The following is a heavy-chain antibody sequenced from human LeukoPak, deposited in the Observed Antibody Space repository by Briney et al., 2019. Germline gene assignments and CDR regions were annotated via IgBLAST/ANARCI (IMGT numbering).Heavy chain of an antibody. CDR3: ARDGTHHSWDY. V-gene: IGHV1-46*01. CDR2: IHSGGGST. D-gene: IGHD1-1*01. CDR1: GYTVTNYY. J-gene: IGHJ4*02. Sequence: ASVKVSCKASGYTVTNYYMHWVRQAPGQGLEWMGIIHSGGGSTAYAQKFQGRVTMTRDTSTSTVYVEVSSLRSEDTAVYYCARDGTHHSWDYWGQGTLVTVSS.